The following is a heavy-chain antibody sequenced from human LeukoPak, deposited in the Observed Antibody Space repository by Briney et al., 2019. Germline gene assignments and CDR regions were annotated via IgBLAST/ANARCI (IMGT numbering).Heavy chain of an antibody. V-gene: IGHV1-18*01. CDR3: ARDLEDIVVVPAAIGADY. CDR1: GYTFTSYG. J-gene: IGHJ4*02. D-gene: IGHD2-2*01. Sequence: GASVKVSCKASGYTFTSYGISWVRQAPGQGLEWMGWISAYNGNTNYAQKLQGRVTMTTDTSTSTAYMELRSLRSDDTAVNYCARDLEDIVVVPAAIGADYWGQGTLVTVSS. CDR2: ISAYNGNT.